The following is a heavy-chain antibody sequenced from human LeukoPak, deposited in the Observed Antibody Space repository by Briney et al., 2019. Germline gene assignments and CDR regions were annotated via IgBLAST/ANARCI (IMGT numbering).Heavy chain of an antibody. V-gene: IGHV3-23*01. CDR3: AKGPSTSGLYYYYGMDV. CDR2: ISGSGGST. CDR1: GFTFSSYA. D-gene: IGHD2-2*01. J-gene: IGHJ6*02. Sequence: GGPLRLSCAASGFTFSSYAMSWVRQAPGKGLEWVSAISGSGGSTYYADSVKGRFTISRDNSKNTLYLQMNSLRAEDTAVYYCAKGPSTSGLYYYYGMDVWGQGTTVTVSS.